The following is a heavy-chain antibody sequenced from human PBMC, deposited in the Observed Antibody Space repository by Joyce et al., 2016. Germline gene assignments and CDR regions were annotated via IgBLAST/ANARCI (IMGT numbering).Heavy chain of an antibody. J-gene: IGHJ4*02. D-gene: IGHD6-19*01. Sequence: QVQLQQWGAGLLKPSGTLSLTCAVSGGPFRGFFWTWVRQPPGKGLEWIGEINNSRVPNYNPTPKTRVTFSVDTSKNQFALKLTSLSAADTAVYYCARSQWLAPLMYWGQGTPVTVSS. CDR1: GGPFRGFF. V-gene: IGHV4-34*01. CDR2: INNSRVP. CDR3: ARSQWLAPLMY.